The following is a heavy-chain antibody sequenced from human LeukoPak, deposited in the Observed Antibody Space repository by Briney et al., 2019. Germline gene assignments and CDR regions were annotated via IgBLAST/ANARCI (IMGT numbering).Heavy chain of an antibody. CDR2: ISGSGGST. Sequence: GGSLRLSCAASGFTFSSYAMSWVRQAPGEGLEWVSAISGSGGSTYYADSVKGRFTISRDNSKNTLYLQMNSLRAEDTAVYYCAKTVGYYDIGAAFDIWGQGTMVTVSS. CDR1: GFTFSSYA. D-gene: IGHD3-9*01. V-gene: IGHV3-23*01. CDR3: AKTVGYYDIGAAFDI. J-gene: IGHJ3*02.